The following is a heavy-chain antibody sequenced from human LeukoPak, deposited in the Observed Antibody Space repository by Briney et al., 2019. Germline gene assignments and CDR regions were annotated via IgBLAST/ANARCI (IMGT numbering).Heavy chain of an antibody. CDR2: INHSGST. V-gene: IGHV4-34*01. J-gene: IGHJ4*02. CDR3: ARFYGLGYFDY. D-gene: IGHD4-17*01. Sequence: SETLSLTCAVYGGSFSGYYRSWIRQPPGKGLEWIGEINHSGSTNYNPSLKSRVTISVDTSKNQFSLKLSSVTAADTAVYYCARFYGLGYFDYWGQGTLVTVSS. CDR1: GGSFSGYY.